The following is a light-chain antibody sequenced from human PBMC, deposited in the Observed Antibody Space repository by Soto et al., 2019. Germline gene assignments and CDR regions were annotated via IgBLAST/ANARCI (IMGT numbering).Light chain of an antibody. V-gene: IGKV3-20*01. CDR1: QSVSSNY. CDR3: LRYGSSSPLT. J-gene: IGKJ4*01. CDR2: GAA. Sequence: EIVLMQSPVPLSLSPGERATLSCSASQSVSSNYLAWYQQKPGQAPRLLIHGAASRATGIPERFSGHGSETDFILTISRLEPEEFAVYYCLRYGSSSPLTFGGGTKVEIK.